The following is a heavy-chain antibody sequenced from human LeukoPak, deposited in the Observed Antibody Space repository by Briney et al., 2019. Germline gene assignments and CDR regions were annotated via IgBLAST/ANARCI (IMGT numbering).Heavy chain of an antibody. CDR3: ARGGIAAAGSFDY. CDR1: GYTFISYG. V-gene: IGHV1-46*01. Sequence: EASVKVSCKASGYTFISYGISWVRQAPGQGLEWMGIINPSGGSTSYAQKFQGRVTMTRDTSTSTVYMELSSLRSEDTAVYYCARGGIAAAGSFDYWGQGTLVTVSS. D-gene: IGHD6-13*01. J-gene: IGHJ4*02. CDR2: INPSGGST.